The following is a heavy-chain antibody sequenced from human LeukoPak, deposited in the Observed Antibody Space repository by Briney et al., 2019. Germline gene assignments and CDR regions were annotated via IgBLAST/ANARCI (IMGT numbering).Heavy chain of an antibody. CDR3: ARQHSSAYYYFDY. V-gene: IGHV4-59*08. CDR1: GGSISTYY. Sequence: KPSETLTLTCTVSGGSISTYYWGWIRQPPGKGLEWIGYIHYSGSTNYNPSLKSRVTIAVDTSKNQFSLKLSSVTAADTAVYYCARQHSSAYYYFDYWGQGTLVTVSS. J-gene: IGHJ4*02. D-gene: IGHD3-22*01. CDR2: IHYSGST.